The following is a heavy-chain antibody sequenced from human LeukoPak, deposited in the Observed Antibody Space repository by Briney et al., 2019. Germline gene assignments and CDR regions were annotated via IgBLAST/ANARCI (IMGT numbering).Heavy chain of an antibody. V-gene: IGHV3-48*03. CDR3: ARYDFWSGYSYYFDY. Sequence: PGGSLRLSCAASGLTFSSYEMNWVRQAPGKGLEWVSYISSSGSTIYYADSVKGRFTISRDNAKNSLYLQMNSLRAEDTAVYYCARYDFWSGYSYYFDYWGQGTLVTVSS. J-gene: IGHJ4*02. CDR1: GLTFSSYE. CDR2: ISSSGSTI. D-gene: IGHD3-3*01.